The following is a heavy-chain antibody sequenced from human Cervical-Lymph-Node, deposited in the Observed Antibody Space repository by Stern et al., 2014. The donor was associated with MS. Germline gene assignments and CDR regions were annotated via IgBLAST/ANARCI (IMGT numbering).Heavy chain of an antibody. CDR1: GLKIEDYA. Sequence: EVQLVESGGGLVQPGRSLTLSCAASGLKIEDYAMHWVRQAPGKGLEWVSGINWDSGSIGYADSVKGQFTISRDNAKNSLYLQMDSLRVEDTGFYYCAKDLSISEFDPWGQGTLVTVS. J-gene: IGHJ5*02. CDR3: AKDLSISEFDP. CDR2: INWDSGSI. D-gene: IGHD3-9*01. V-gene: IGHV3-9*01.